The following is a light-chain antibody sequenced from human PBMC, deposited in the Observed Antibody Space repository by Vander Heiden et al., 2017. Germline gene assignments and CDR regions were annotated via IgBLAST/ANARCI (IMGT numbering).Light chain of an antibody. CDR2: DAI. V-gene: IGKV1-33*01. CDR3: LQYDNFLHT. J-gene: IGKJ5*01. CDR1: QDITNY. Sequence: DIQVTQSPSSLSASVGDRVTITCQASQDITNYLNWYQLKPGKAPKLLIYDAINLATGVPSRFSGSGSGTDFSFTISSLQPEDIATYYCLQYDNFLHTFGQGTRLEIK.